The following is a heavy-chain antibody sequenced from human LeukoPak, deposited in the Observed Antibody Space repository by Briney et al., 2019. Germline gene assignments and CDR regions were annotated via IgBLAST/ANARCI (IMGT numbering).Heavy chain of an antibody. V-gene: IGHV4-59*01. D-gene: IGHD1-26*01. Sequence: SETLSLTCTVSGGSISSYYWSWIRQPPGKGLEWIGYIYYSGSTNYNPSLKSRVTISVDTSKNQFSLKLSSVTAADTAVYYCASISGSHGPLDHWGQGTLVTVSS. J-gene: IGHJ4*02. CDR1: GGSISSYY. CDR2: IYYSGST. CDR3: ASISGSHGPLDH.